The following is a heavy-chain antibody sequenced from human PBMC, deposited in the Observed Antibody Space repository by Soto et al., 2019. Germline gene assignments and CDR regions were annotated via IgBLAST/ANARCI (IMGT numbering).Heavy chain of an antibody. Sequence: GGSLRLSCAASGFSFGDYWMSWVRQAPGKGLEWVAHMKKDGSEKYYVDSVKGRFSVSRDNSKNSLYLQMDSLRAEDTAVYYCAKLGSGYYTGLYFDYWGQGTLVTVSS. V-gene: IGHV3-7*03. CDR1: GFSFGDYW. J-gene: IGHJ4*02. CDR2: MKKDGSEK. D-gene: IGHD3-3*01. CDR3: AKLGSGYYTGLYFDY.